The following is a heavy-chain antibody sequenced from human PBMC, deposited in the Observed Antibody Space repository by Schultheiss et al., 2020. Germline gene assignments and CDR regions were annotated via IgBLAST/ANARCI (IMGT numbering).Heavy chain of an antibody. CDR2: ISANNGNT. D-gene: IGHD3-16*01. Sequence: ASVKVSCKVSGYTLTELSMHWVRQAPGQGLEWMGWISANNGNTNYAQKFQGRVTMTTDTSTSTAYMELSRLRSDDTAVYYCARDRALYYGPKPPRYDYWGQGTLVTVSS. CDR1: GYTLTELS. V-gene: IGHV1-18*01. CDR3: ARDRALYYGPKPPRYDY. J-gene: IGHJ4*02.